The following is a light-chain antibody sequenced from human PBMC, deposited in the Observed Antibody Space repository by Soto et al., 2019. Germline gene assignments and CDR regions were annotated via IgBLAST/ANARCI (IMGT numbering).Light chain of an antibody. CDR3: NSYTSRSTGV. CDR2: EVS. V-gene: IGLV2-14*01. CDR1: SSDVGGYNY. J-gene: IGLJ1*01. Sequence: QSALTQPASVSGSPGQSITISCTGTSSDVGGYNYVSWYQQHPGKAPKLIIYEVSNRPSGVSNRFSGSKSGNTAFLTISGLQAEDEADYYCNSYTSRSTGVFGTGTKLTVL.